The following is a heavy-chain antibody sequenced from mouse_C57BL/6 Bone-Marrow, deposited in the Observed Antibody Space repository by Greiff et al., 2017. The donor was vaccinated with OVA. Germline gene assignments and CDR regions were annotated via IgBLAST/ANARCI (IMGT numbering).Heavy chain of an antibody. Sequence: QVQLQQPGAELVMPGASVKLSCKASGYTFTSYWMHWVKQRPGQGLEWIGEIDPSDSYTNYNQKFKSKATLTVDKSSSTAYMQLSSLTSEDSAVYDCARLTGTSFAYWGQGTLVTVSA. CDR2: IDPSDSYT. J-gene: IGHJ3*01. CDR1: GYTFTSYW. CDR3: ARLTGTSFAY. D-gene: IGHD4-1*01. V-gene: IGHV1-69*01.